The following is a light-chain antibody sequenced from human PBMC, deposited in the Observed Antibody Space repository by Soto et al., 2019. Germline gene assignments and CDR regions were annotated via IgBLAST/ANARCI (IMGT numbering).Light chain of an antibody. CDR3: QQYNFWPPWT. Sequence: ILMTQSPATLSVSPGERATLSCRASQSVSNNLAWYQQKPGQAPILLIYDASTRATGIPARFSGSGSGTEFTLTISGLQSEDFALYYCQQYNFWPPWTFGQATKVEIK. J-gene: IGKJ1*01. CDR2: DAS. V-gene: IGKV3-15*01. CDR1: QSVSNN.